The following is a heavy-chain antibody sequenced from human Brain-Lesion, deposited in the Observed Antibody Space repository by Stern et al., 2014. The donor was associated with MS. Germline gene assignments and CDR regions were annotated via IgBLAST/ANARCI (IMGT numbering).Heavy chain of an antibody. D-gene: IGHD2-2*01. J-gene: IGHJ6*02. Sequence: VQLVESGPGLVKPSQTLSLSCTVSGGSISSGGYYWSWIRQPAGKGLEWIGRIFNSGSTSYNPSLKSRVPISKDTSKTQFSLRLNPMTAADTAVYYCARGRVVPGFQYYATDVWGQGTTVIVSS. CDR1: GGSISSGGYY. CDR3: ARGRVVPGFQYYATDV. V-gene: IGHV4-61*02. CDR2: IFNSGST.